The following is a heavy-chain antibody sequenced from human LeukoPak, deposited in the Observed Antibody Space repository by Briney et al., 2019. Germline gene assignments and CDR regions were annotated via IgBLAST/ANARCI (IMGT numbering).Heavy chain of an antibody. D-gene: IGHD3-16*01. CDR3: ATTAGGNWLKYYFDY. Sequence: ASVKVSCKASGYTLTELSMHWVRQAPGKGLEWMGGFDPEDGETIYAQKFQGRVTMTEDTSTDTAYMELSSLRSEDTAVYYCATTAGGNWLKYYFDYWGQGTLVTVSS. J-gene: IGHJ4*02. CDR2: FDPEDGET. CDR1: GYTLTELS. V-gene: IGHV1-24*01.